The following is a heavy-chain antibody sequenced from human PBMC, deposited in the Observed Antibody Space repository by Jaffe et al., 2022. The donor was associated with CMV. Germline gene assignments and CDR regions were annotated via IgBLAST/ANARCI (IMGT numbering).Heavy chain of an antibody. V-gene: IGHV3-21*01. CDR2: ISSSSSYI. D-gene: IGHD3-22*01. CDR1: GFTFSSYS. CDR3: ARDGVYDSSGYNWFDP. J-gene: IGHJ5*02. Sequence: EVQLVESGGGLVKPGGSLRLSCAASGFTFSSYSMNWVRQAPGKGLEWVSSISSSSSYIYYADSVKGRFTISRDNAKNSLYLQMNSLRAEDTAVYYCARDGVYDSSGYNWFDPWGQGTLVTVSS.